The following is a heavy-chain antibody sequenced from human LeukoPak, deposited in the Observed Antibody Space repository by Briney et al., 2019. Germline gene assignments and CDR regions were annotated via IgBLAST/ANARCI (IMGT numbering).Heavy chain of an antibody. CDR1: GFTFSSYG. CDR3: ARFGYSGYVVPLDY. V-gene: IGHV3-30*03. J-gene: IGHJ4*02. D-gene: IGHD5-12*01. CDR2: TSYDGSNK. Sequence: GGSLRLSCAASGFTFSSYGMHWVRQAPGKGLEWVAVTSYDGSNKYYAGSVKGRFTISRDNSKNTLYLQMNSLRAEDTAVYYCARFGYSGYVVPLDYWGQGTLVTVSS.